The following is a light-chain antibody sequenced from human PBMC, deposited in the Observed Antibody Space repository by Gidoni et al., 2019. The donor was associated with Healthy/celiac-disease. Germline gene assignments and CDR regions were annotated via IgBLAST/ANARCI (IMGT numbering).Light chain of an antibody. CDR1: QSVSSY. V-gene: IGKV3-11*01. CDR2: DAS. J-gene: IGKJ4*01. Sequence: IVLTQSPATLSFSPGERATLPCRASQSVSSYLAWYQQKPGQAPRLLIYDASNRATGIPARFSGSGSGTDFTLTISSLEPEDFAVYYCQQRSNWPTFGGGTKVEIK. CDR3: QQRSNWPT.